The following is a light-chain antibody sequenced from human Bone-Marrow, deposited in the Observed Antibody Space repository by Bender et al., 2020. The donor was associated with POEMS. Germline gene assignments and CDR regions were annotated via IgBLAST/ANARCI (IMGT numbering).Light chain of an antibody. CDR3: QAWDTSSVV. J-gene: IGLJ2*01. CDR2: DDN. CDR1: QLGDQY. Sequence: SYGLTQPPSVSVSPGHTANITCSGDQLGDQYASWYQLKPGQSPVLVIYDDNKRPSGYPERFAGSNSGTMATLTISGTQALDEADYYYQAWDTSSVVFGGGTKLTVL. V-gene: IGLV3-1*01.